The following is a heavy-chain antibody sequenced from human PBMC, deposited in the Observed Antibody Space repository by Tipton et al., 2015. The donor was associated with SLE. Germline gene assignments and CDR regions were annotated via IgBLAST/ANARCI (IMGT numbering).Heavy chain of an antibody. J-gene: IGHJ4*02. Sequence: SLRLSCAASGFTFRTYGMHWVRQAPGKGLEWVALIWFDGTNEQYADSVKGRFTISRDNSRNTLYLQMNSLRGDDTAIYYCAKMIPDGARDYWGQGTLVTVSS. CDR1: GFTFRTYG. CDR3: AKMIPDGARDY. V-gene: IGHV3-33*03. D-gene: IGHD3-10*01. CDR2: IWFDGTNE.